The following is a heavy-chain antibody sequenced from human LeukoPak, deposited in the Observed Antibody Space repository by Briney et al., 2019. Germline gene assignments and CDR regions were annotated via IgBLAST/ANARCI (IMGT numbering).Heavy chain of an antibody. CDR3: AKGKAHDNLDWFDP. CDR2: IVGSGAGT. Sequence: GGSLRLSCAVSGFTFSSYAMTWVRQAPGKGLEWVSSIVGSGAGTFYADSVKGRFTISRDNSKSTMYLQMNSLRADDTAVYYCAKGKAHDNLDWFDPWGQGNLVTVSS. CDR1: GFTFSSYA. D-gene: IGHD1-14*01. V-gene: IGHV3-23*01. J-gene: IGHJ5*02.